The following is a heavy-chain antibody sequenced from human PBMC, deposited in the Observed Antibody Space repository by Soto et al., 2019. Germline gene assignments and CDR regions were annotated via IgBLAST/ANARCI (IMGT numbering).Heavy chain of an antibody. D-gene: IGHD2-2*01. V-gene: IGHV3-49*03. CDR2: IRSKAYGGTT. CDR1: GFTFGDYA. Sequence: ESGGGLVQPGRSLRLSCTASGFTFGDYAMSWFRQAPGKGLEWVGFIRSKAYGGTTEYAASVKGRFTISRDDSKSIAYLQMNSLETEDTAVYYCTRDRWGDCSSTSCYSVDYWGQGTLVTVSS. J-gene: IGHJ4*02. CDR3: TRDRWGDCSSTSCYSVDY.